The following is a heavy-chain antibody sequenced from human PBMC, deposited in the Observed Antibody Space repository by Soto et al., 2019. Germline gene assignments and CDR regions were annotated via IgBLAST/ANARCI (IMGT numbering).Heavy chain of an antibody. V-gene: IGHV1-2*04. Sequence: ASVKVSCKASGYTFTGYYMHWVRQAPGQGLEWMGWINPNSGGTNYAQKFQGWVTMTRDTSISTAYMELSRLRSDDTAVYYCARAASGYDLRGDFDYWGRGTLVTVSS. CDR1: GYTFTGYY. CDR3: ARAASGYDLRGDFDY. D-gene: IGHD5-12*01. CDR2: INPNSGGT. J-gene: IGHJ4*02.